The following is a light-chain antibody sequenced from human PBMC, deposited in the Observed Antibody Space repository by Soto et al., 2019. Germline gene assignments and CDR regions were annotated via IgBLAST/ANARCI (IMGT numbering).Light chain of an antibody. V-gene: IGKV1-8*01. CDR3: QQFYSYPLT. J-gene: IGKJ4*01. Sequence: AVRMTQSPSSLSASTGDRVTITCRASQGVNNYLAWYQQKPGKAPKLLIYTASTLQSGVPSRFSGSGSGTDFSLTISGLESEDFGTYYCQQFYSYPLTFGGGTRVEIK. CDR2: TAS. CDR1: QGVNNY.